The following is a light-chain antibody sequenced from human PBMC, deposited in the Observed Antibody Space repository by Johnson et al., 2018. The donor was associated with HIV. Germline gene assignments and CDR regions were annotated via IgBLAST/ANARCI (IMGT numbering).Light chain of an antibody. CDR2: DND. Sequence: QAVLTQPPSVSAAPGQKVIISCSGSSSNIGNNYVSWYQHLPGTAPKLLIYDNDKRPSGIPERFSGSKSGASATLGITGLQTGDEADYYCGTWDNTLSGGGCFGTGTKVTLL. CDR3: GTWDNTLSGGGC. V-gene: IGLV1-51*01. CDR1: SSNIGNNY. J-gene: IGLJ1*01.